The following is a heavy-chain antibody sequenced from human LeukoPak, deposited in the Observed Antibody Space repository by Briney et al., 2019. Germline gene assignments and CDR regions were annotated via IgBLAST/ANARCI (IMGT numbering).Heavy chain of an antibody. D-gene: IGHD3-22*01. CDR3: ARASSSSSGYYSDY. CDR1: GYTFTSYT. J-gene: IGHJ4*02. V-gene: IGHV1-18*04. Sequence: ASVKVSCKASGYTFTSYTITWVRQAPGQGLEWMGWITSSSGNTNYAQKFLGRVSMTRDTPTSTAYMELTSPRSDDTAVYYCARASSSSSGYYSDYWGQGTLVTVSS. CDR2: ITSSSGNT.